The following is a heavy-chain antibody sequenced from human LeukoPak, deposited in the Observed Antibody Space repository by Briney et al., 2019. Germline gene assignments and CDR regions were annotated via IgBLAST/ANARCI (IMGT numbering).Heavy chain of an antibody. V-gene: IGHV3-23*01. D-gene: IGHD1/OR15-1a*01. CDR2: ISDSGSTT. Sequence: GGSLRLSCAPAGFTFSYYAITWVRQAPGKGLEWVSGISDSGSTTSYADSVKGRFTISRDNSNNTLFLQMHNLRGEDTAMYYCALRVTTALNAFDIWGQGTMVTVS. J-gene: IGHJ3*02. CDR3: ALRVTTALNAFDI. CDR1: GFTFSYYA.